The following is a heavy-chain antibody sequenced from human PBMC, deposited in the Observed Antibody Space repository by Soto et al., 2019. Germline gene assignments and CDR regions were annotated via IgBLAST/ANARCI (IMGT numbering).Heavy chain of an antibody. D-gene: IGHD2-2*01. CDR1: GGSVSSGGYS. V-gene: IGHV4-30-2*01. Sequence: PSETLSLTCAVSGGSVSSGGYSWSWIRQPPGKGLEWIGYIYHSGSTYYNPSLKSRVTISVDRSKNQFSLKLSSVTAADTAVYYCASLAYCSSTSCRTIDYWGHLTLVPVSS. J-gene: IGHJ4*01. CDR3: ASLAYCSSTSCRTIDY. CDR2: IYHSGST.